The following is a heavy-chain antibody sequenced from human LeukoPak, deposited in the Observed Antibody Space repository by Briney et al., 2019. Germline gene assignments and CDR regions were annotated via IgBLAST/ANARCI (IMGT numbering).Heavy chain of an antibody. CDR3: AKARGSSVYEQFDY. V-gene: IGHV3-23*01. CDR1: GFAFSTYA. D-gene: IGHD5/OR15-5a*01. Sequence: PGGSLRLSCAASGFAFSTYAMTWVRQAPEKRLQWVSTISTSGRATYYADSVEGRFTISRDNSKNTLYLQMNSLRADDTAVYYCAKARGSSVYEQFDYWGQGTQVTVSP. J-gene: IGHJ4*02. CDR2: ISTSGRAT.